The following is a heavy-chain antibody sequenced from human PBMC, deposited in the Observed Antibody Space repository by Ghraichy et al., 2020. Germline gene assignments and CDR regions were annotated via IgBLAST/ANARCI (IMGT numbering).Heavy chain of an antibody. V-gene: IGHV3-20*01. Sequence: GGSLRLSCAASGFTFDDYGMSWVRQAPGKGLEWVSGINWNGGSTGYADSVKGRFTISRDNAKNSLYLQMNSLRAEDTALYHCARVLGDGDFWSGYYYFDYWGQGTLVTVSS. CDR2: INWNGGST. J-gene: IGHJ4*02. CDR1: GFTFDDYG. CDR3: ARVLGDGDFWSGYYYFDY. D-gene: IGHD3-3*01.